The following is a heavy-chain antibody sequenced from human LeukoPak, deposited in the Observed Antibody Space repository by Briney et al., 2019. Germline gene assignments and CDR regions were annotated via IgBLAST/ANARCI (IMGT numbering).Heavy chain of an antibody. CDR1: GYTFTGYY. CDR2: INPNSGGT. V-gene: IGHV1-2*02. Sequence: GRSLRLSCAASGYTFTGYYMHWVRQAPGQGLEWMGWINPNSGGTNYAQKFQGRVTMTRDTSISTAYMELSRLRSDDTAVYYCARVGGGDKYYDFWSGPFDYWGQGTLVTVSS. CDR3: ARVGGGDKYYDFWSGPFDY. J-gene: IGHJ4*02. D-gene: IGHD3-3*01.